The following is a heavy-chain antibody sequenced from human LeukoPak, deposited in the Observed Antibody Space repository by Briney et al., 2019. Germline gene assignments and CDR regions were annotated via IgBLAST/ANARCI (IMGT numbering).Heavy chain of an antibody. J-gene: IGHJ6*02. V-gene: IGHV3-33*01. Sequence: GGSLRLSCAASGFTFSSYGMHWVRQAPGRGLEWVAVIWYDGSNKYYADSVRGRFTISRDNSKNTLYLQMNSLRAGDTAVYYCARDKPPRYYYYGMDVWGQGTTVTVSS. CDR1: GFTFSSYG. CDR2: IWYDGSNK. CDR3: ARDKPPRYYYYGMDV.